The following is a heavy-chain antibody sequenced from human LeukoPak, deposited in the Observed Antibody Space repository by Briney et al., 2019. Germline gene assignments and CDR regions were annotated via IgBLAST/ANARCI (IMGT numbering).Heavy chain of an antibody. CDR2: ISGSGGST. V-gene: IGHV3-23*01. CDR3: AKDRGSTVTTLSAFDI. D-gene: IGHD4-17*01. J-gene: IGHJ3*02. CDR1: GFTFSSYG. Sequence: GGSLRLSCAASGFTFSSYGVSWVRQAPGKGLEWVSAISGSGGSTYYADSVKGRFTISRDNSKNTLYLQMNSLRAEDTAVYYCAKDRGSTVTTLSAFDIWGQGTMVTVSS.